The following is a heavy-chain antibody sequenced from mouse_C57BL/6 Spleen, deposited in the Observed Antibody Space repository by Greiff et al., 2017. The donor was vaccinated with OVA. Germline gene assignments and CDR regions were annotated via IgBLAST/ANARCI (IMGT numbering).Heavy chain of an antibody. D-gene: IGHD2-4*01. J-gene: IGHJ2*01. V-gene: IGHV5-4*01. CDR1: GFTFSSYA. CDR2: ISDGGSYT. Sequence: EVKLMESGGGLVKPGGSLKLSCAASGFTFSSYAMSWVRQTPEKRLEWVATISDGGSYTYYPDNVKGRVTISRDNAKNNLYLQMSHLKSEDTAMYYCARDGGLRVFDYWGQGTTLTVSS. CDR3: ARDGGLRVFDY.